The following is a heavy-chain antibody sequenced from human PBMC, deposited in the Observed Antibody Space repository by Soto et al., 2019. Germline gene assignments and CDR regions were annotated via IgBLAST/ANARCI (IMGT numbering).Heavy chain of an antibody. Sequence: SVKVSCKTSGYTFTSYAISWVRQAPGQGLEWMGGIIPIFGTANYAQKFQGRVTITADRSTSTAYMELSSLRSEDTAVYYCASGHLDTAMVLHYYGMDVWGQGTTVTVSS. CDR3: ASGHLDTAMVLHYYGMDV. J-gene: IGHJ6*02. CDR1: GYTFTSYA. CDR2: IIPIFGTA. V-gene: IGHV1-69*06. D-gene: IGHD5-18*01.